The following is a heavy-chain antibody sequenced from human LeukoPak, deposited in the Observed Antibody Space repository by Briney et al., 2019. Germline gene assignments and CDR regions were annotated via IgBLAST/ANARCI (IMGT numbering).Heavy chain of an antibody. CDR3: ARLPGITMVRAYYMDV. CDR2: INHSGST. J-gene: IGHJ6*03. Sequence: PSETLSLTCAVYGGSFSGYYWSWIRQPPGKGLEWIGEINHSGSTNYNPSLKSRVTISVDTSKNQCSLKLSSVTAADTAVYYCARLPGITMVRAYYMDVWGKGTTVTISS. D-gene: IGHD3-10*01. V-gene: IGHV4-34*01. CDR1: GGSFSGYY.